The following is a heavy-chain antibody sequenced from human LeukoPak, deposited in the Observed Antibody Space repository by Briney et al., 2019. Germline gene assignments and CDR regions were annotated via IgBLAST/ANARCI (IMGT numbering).Heavy chain of an antibody. CDR3: ARVNTVTKPRGFDY. CDR1: GYSISSGYY. V-gene: IGHV4-38-2*02. CDR2: IYHSGST. D-gene: IGHD4-17*01. J-gene: IGHJ4*02. Sequence: SETLSLTCTVSGYSISSGYYWGWIRQPPGKGLEWIGSIYHSGSTYYNPSLKSRVTISVDTSKNQFSLKLSSVTAADTAVYYCARVNTVTKPRGFDYWGQGTLVTVSS.